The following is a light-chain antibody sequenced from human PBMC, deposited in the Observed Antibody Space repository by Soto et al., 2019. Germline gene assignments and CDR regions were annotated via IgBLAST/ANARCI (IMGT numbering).Light chain of an antibody. Sequence: QSVLTQPPSASGTPGQRVTISCSGSSSNIGSNAVNWYHRLPGAAPKVLIYSNHQRPSGVPDRFSGSKSGTSASLAISGLQSEDEADYYCAAWDDSLNGLVFGTGTKLTVL. V-gene: IGLV1-44*01. CDR3: AAWDDSLNGLV. CDR2: SNH. CDR1: SSNIGSNA. J-gene: IGLJ1*01.